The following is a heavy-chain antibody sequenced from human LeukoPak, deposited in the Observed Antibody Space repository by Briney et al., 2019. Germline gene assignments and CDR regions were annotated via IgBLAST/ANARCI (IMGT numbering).Heavy chain of an antibody. V-gene: IGHV3-53*01. CDR2: IYSGGST. D-gene: IGHD2-15*01. CDR1: GFTVSSNY. Sequence: GGSLRLSCAASGFTVSSNYMSWVRQAPGKGLEWVSVIYSGGSTYYADSVKGRFTISRDNSKNTLYLQMNSLRAEDTAVYYCARGGGGSWDDAFDIWGQGTMVTVSS. CDR3: ARGGGGSWDDAFDI. J-gene: IGHJ3*02.